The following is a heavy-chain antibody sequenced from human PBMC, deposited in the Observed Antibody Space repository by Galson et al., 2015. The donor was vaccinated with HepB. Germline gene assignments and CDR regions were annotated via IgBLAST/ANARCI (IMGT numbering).Heavy chain of an antibody. CDR2: SSTSGITI. V-gene: IGHV3-48*03. Sequence: SLRLSCAASGFTFRNYEINWVRQAPGKGLEWVSYSSTSGITIYYADSVKGRFTISRDDAKKSVYLQMNSLRAEDTAVYYCASLPPLMVRGVMIFSESDYYDMDVWGQGTTVTVSS. CDR1: GFTFRNYE. CDR3: ASLPPLMVRGVMIFSESDYYDMDV. D-gene: IGHD3-10*01. J-gene: IGHJ6*02.